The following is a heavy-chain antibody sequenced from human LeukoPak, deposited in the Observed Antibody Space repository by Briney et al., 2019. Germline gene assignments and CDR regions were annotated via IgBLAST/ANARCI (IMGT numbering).Heavy chain of an antibody. Sequence: SETLSLTCAVYGGSFSGYYWSWIRQPPGKGLEWIGEINHSGSTNYNPSLKSRVTISVDTSKNQFSLKLSSVTAADTAVYYCARERVGYDFWSGYKRTFDYWGQGTLVTVSS. CDR2: INHSGST. CDR3: ARERVGYDFWSGYKRTFDY. J-gene: IGHJ4*02. D-gene: IGHD3-3*01. V-gene: IGHV4-34*01. CDR1: GGSFSGYY.